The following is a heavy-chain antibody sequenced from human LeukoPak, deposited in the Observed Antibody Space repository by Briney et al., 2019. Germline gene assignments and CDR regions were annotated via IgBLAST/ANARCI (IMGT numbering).Heavy chain of an antibody. CDR3: ARSEYSSSSVAFDI. CDR2: IYTSGST. D-gene: IGHD6-6*01. Sequence: PSQTLSLTCTVAGGSISSGSYYWSWIRQPAGKGLEWIGRIYTSGSTNYNPSLKSRVTISVDTSKNQFSLKLSSVTAADTAVYYCARSEYSSSSVAFDIWGQGTMVTVSS. V-gene: IGHV4-61*02. CDR1: GGSISSGSYY. J-gene: IGHJ3*02.